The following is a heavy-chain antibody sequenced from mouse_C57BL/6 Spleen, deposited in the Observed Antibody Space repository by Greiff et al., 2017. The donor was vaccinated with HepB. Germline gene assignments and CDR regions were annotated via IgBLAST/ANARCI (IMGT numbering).Heavy chain of an antibody. CDR2: IYPGGGYT. D-gene: IGHD1-1*01. J-gene: IGHJ4*01. CDR3: ARKITTVVGAMDY. CDR1: GYTFTNYW. Sequence: LVESGAELVRPGTSVKMSCKASGYTFTNYWIGWAKQRPGHGLEWIGDIYPGGGYTNYNEKFKGKATLTADKSSSTAYMQFSSLTSEDSAIYYCARKITTVVGAMDYWGQGTSVTVSS. V-gene: IGHV1-63*01.